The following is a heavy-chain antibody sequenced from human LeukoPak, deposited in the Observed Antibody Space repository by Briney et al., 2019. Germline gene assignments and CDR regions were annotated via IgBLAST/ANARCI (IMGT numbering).Heavy chain of an antibody. D-gene: IGHD3-3*01. Sequence: SETLSLTCAVYGGSFSGYYWSWIRQPPGKGLEWIGEINHSGSTNYNPSLKSRVTISVDTSKNQFSLKLSSVTAADTAVYYCARRGRITIFGVRLDGWIDPWGQGTLVTVSS. V-gene: IGHV4-34*01. CDR1: GGSFSGYY. J-gene: IGHJ5*02. CDR3: ARRGRITIFGVRLDGWIDP. CDR2: INHSGST.